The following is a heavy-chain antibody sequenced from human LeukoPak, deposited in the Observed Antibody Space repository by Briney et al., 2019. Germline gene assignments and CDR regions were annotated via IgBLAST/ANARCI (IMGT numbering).Heavy chain of an antibody. Sequence: PSETLSLTCAVYGGSFSGYYWSWIRQPPGKGLEWIGEINHSGSTNYNPSLKSRVTISVDTSKNQFSLKLSSVTAADTAVYYCARGAPLDGYFDYWGQGTLVTVSS. CDR3: ARGAPLDGYFDY. CDR2: INHSGST. CDR1: GGSFSGYY. J-gene: IGHJ4*02. V-gene: IGHV4-34*01. D-gene: IGHD2-2*03.